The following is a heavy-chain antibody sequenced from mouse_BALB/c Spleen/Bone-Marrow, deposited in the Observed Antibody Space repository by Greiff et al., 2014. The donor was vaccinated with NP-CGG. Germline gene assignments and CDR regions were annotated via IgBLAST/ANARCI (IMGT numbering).Heavy chain of an antibody. CDR2: INPSSGYT. CDR3: ARDYGNYDAMDY. D-gene: IGHD2-1*01. J-gene: IGHJ4*01. V-gene: IGHV1-4*01. CDR1: GYTFTTYT. Sequence: QVQLKESGAELARPGASVKMSCRASGYTFTTYTMHWVKQRPGQGLEWIGYINPSSGYTYYNQKFKDKATLTADKSSSAAYLQLSSLTAEDSAVYYSARDYGNYDAMDYWGQGTSVTVSS.